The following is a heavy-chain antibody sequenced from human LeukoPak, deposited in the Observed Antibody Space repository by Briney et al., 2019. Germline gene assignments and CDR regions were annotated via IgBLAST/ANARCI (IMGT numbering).Heavy chain of an antibody. CDR1: AYTFTSYD. CDR2: MNPTSGYT. J-gene: IGHJ2*01. D-gene: IGHD5-18*01. V-gene: IGHV1-8*01. CDR3: ARMRGYSLGYWYLDL. Sequence: ASVRVSCKAAAYTFTSYDINWVRQAPGQGREWMGWMNPTSGYTGYAQKFQGRVTMTRDTSISTDYMELSSLRWDGTAVYYCARMRGYSLGYWYLDLWGRGTLVTVSS.